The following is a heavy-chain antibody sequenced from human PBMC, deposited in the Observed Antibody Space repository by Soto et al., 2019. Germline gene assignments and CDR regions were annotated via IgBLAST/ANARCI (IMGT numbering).Heavy chain of an antibody. Sequence: ASVKVSCKASGGTFSSYAISWARQAPGQGLEWMGGIIPIFGTANYAQKFQGRVTITADESTSTAYMELSSLRSEDTAVYYCARGACSSTSCYTLDYYYYGMDVWGQGTTVTVSS. V-gene: IGHV1-69*13. CDR3: ARGACSSTSCYTLDYYYYGMDV. CDR1: GGTFSSYA. D-gene: IGHD2-2*02. J-gene: IGHJ6*02. CDR2: IIPIFGTA.